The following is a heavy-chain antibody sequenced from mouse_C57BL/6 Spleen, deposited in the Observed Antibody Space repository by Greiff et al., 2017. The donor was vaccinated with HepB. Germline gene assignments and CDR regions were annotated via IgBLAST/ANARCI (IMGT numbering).Heavy chain of an antibody. D-gene: IGHD2-5*01. V-gene: IGHV1-67*01. CDR2: ISTYYGDA. CDR1: GYTFTDYA. J-gene: IGHJ4*01. CDR3: ARPYYSNCYAMDY. Sequence: VQLQQSGPELVRPGVSVKISCKGSGYTFTDYAMHWVKQSHAKSLEWIGVISTYYGDASYNQKFKDKDTMTVDKSSSTAYMELARLTSEDSAVYYCARPYYSNCYAMDYWGQGTSVTVSS.